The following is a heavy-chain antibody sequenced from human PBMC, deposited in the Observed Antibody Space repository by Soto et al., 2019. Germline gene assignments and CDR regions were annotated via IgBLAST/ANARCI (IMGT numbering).Heavy chain of an antibody. D-gene: IGHD2-21*02. Sequence: PGESLKISCKGSGYSFTSYWIGWVRQMPGKGLEWMGIIYPGDSDTRYSPSFQGQVTISADKSISTAYLQWSSLKASDTAMYYCARSGDLVDYYHGMDVCGQGTTVTVS. CDR3: ARSGDLVDYYHGMDV. CDR1: GYSFTSYW. V-gene: IGHV5-51*01. CDR2: IYPGDSDT. J-gene: IGHJ6*02.